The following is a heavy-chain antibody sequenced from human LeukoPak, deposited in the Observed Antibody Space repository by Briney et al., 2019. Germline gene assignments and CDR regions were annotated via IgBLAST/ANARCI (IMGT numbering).Heavy chain of an antibody. CDR1: GGTFSSYA. CDR3: ASSPMVESSGWYAGYYYYGMAV. J-gene: IGHJ6*04. CDR2: IIPIFGTA. D-gene: IGHD6-19*01. V-gene: IGHV1-69*06. Sequence: GASVKVSCKASGGTFSSYAISWVRQAPGQGLEWMGGIIPIFGTANYAQKFQGRVTITADKSTSTAYMELSSLRSEDTAVYYCASSPMVESSGWYAGYYYYGMAVWGKGTTVTVSS.